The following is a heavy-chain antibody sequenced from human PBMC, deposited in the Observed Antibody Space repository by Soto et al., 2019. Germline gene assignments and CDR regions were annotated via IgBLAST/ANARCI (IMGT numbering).Heavy chain of an antibody. V-gene: IGHV4-30-4*08. Sequence: LTCTVSGGSLSSNQYHWSWIRQPPGKGLEWIGNIHYRGYTYYNPSLNSRVSIFVDTSKKQFSLTLSSVTAADTAVYYFFRWSSHRRDFHDFWGRGTSVIGSS. D-gene: IGHD3-16*01. CDR1: GGSLSSNQYH. CDR2: IHYRGYT. CDR3: FRWSSHRRDFHDF. J-gene: IGHJ4*01.